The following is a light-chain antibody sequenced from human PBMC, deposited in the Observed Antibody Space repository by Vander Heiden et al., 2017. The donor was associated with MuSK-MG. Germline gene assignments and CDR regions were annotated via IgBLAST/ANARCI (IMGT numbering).Light chain of an antibody. J-gene: IGLJ2*01. CDR3: CSYAGSDTHVV. CDR2: DVS. CDR1: SSDVGGNSY. V-gene: IGLV2-11*01. Sequence: QSALTQPRPVSGSPGQSATIACTGTSSDVGGNSYVSWNQQHPGKAPKLMIYDVSKRPSGVPDRFSGSKSGNTASLTISGLQAEDEADYYCCSYAGSDTHVVFGGGTKLTVL.